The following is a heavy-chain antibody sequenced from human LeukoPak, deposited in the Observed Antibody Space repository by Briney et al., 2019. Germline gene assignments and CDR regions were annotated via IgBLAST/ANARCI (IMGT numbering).Heavy chain of an antibody. CDR3: ARAHPYYDFWSGSGRDY. CDR1: GYTFTNYG. V-gene: IGHV1-18*01. J-gene: IGHJ4*02. D-gene: IGHD3-3*01. Sequence: ASVKVSCKASGYTFTNYGVSWVRQAPGQGLEWMGWISAYNGNTKYAQKLQGRVTMTRDTSTSTVYMELSSLRSEDTAVYYCARAHPYYDFWSGSGRDYWGQGTLVTVSS. CDR2: ISAYNGNT.